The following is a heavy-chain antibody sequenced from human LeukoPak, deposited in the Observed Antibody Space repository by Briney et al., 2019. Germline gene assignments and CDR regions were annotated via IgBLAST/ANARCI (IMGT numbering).Heavy chain of an antibody. CDR2: IKQDGSEK. CDR1: GFTFRNYW. V-gene: IGHV3-7*01. D-gene: IGHD3-10*01. Sequence: GGSLRLSCAASGFTFRNYWMSWVRQAPGKGLEWVANIKQDGSEKYYVDSVKGRFAISRDNSQSTLYLQMNSLRTEDTAIYFCATLRFGSGSYYADYWGQGTQVTVSS. J-gene: IGHJ4*02. CDR3: ATLRFGSGSYYADY.